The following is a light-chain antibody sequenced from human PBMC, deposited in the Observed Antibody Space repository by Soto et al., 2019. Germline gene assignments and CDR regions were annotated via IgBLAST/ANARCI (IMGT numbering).Light chain of an antibody. V-gene: IGKV3-11*01. Sequence: EIVLTQSPATLSLSPGERSTLACWASQSVTWYLAWYQQKPGQAHRLLIYDATNRATGIPARFSGSGSGTDFTLTISSLKPEDFEVYYCQKRTNWLTFGGGTRVEI. CDR1: QSVTWY. CDR2: DAT. J-gene: IGKJ4*01. CDR3: QKRTNWLT.